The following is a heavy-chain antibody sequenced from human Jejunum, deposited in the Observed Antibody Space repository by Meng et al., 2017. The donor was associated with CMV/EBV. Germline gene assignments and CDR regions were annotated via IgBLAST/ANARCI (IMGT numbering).Heavy chain of an antibody. CDR2: MRRKAGGYET. V-gene: IGHV3-73*01. CDR3: TRPVGDYWAGGSCYTQMDV. CDR1: A. Sequence: AMHWVLQVSGKGQECGGRMRRKAGGYETAYAEAVKDRLTVTREDSKNTAYMKMNSLKTEDTAVYYCTRPVGDYWAGGSCYTQMDVWGQGTTVTVSS. D-gene: IGHD2-2*02. J-gene: IGHJ6*02.